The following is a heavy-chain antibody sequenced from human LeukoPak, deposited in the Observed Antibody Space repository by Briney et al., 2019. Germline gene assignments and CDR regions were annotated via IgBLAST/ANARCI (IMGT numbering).Heavy chain of an antibody. J-gene: IGHJ4*02. Sequence: GGSLRLSCAASGFTVSSNYMSWVRQAPGKGLEWVSVIYSGGSTYYADSVKGRFTISRDNSKNTLYLRMNSLRAEDTAVYYCAKGRRWLQSDYFDYWGQGTLVTVSS. CDR2: IYSGGST. D-gene: IGHD5-24*01. CDR1: GFTVSSNY. V-gene: IGHV3-53*01. CDR3: AKGRRWLQSDYFDY.